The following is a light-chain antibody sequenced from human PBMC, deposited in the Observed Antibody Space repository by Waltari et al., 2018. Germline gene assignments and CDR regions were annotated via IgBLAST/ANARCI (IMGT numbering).Light chain of an antibody. CDR2: GST. Sequence: QSVLTQPPSVSGAPGQRVTIPCTGSGSNIRAGHDFHWYHQVPRTAPKLLIYGSTSRPLGVPDRFFGSTSGTSASLTITGLQVEDEGDYYCQSYDTSLSVVFGGGTKLTVL. V-gene: IGLV1-40*01. CDR1: GSNIRAGHD. CDR3: QSYDTSLSVV. J-gene: IGLJ3*02.